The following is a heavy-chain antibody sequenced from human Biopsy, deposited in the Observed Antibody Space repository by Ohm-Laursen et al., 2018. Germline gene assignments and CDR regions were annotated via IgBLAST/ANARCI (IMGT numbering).Heavy chain of an antibody. CDR3: ARDTRWSPYSMDV. Sequence: LSLTCAAPGFSFSDYRMRWIRQAPGRGLEWVSYISGGGTIYYGDSMKGRVTISRDNAKNSLYLQMHSLRAEDTAVYYCARDTRWSPYSMDVWGQGTTVTVSS. CDR2: ISGGGTI. V-gene: IGHV3-11*01. D-gene: IGHD4-23*01. CDR1: GFSFSDYR. J-gene: IGHJ6*02.